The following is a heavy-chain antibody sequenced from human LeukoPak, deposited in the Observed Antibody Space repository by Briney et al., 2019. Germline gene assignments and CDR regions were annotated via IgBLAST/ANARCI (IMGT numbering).Heavy chain of an antibody. CDR1: GFTFDDYA. J-gene: IGHJ4*02. V-gene: IGHV3-20*04. D-gene: IGHD6-19*01. CDR3: ATSSGWYGNY. CDR2: INWNGGST. Sequence: GGSLRLSCAASGFTFDDYAMSWVRQAPGKGLEWVSGINWNGGSTDYADSVKGRFTISRDNAKNSLYLQMNSLRAEDTAVYYCATSSGWYGNYWGQGTLVTVSS.